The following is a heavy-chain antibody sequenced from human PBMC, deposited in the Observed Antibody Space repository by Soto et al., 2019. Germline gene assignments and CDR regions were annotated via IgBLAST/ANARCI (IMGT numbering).Heavy chain of an antibody. J-gene: IGHJ4*02. CDR1: GFIFSGSA. CDR2: IKNKANNYAK. Sequence: EVQLVESGGGLVQPGGSLKLSCAASGFIFSGSAMHWVRQASGKGLEWVGHIKNKANNYAKAYAASVSGRFSIYRDESRSTAYLQMNNRNTEASAVDYWVPYCNTAICYITRFNYLGQGTLVTVSS. CDR3: VPYCNTAICYITRFNY. V-gene: IGHV3-73*02. D-gene: IGHD2-2*02.